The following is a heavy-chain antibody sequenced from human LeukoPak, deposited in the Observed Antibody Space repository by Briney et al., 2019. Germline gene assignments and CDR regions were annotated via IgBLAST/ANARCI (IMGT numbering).Heavy chain of an antibody. CDR3: ARRYYYNLGSFPFDF. Sequence: SETLSLTCAVSGGPSSGYFWSWIRQPPGKGLEWIGEIHNSGTTNYNPSLNSRVTTSEDTSKNQIYLNLRSVTAADTAVYYCARRYYYNLGSFPFDFWGQGTLVTVSS. J-gene: IGHJ4*02. D-gene: IGHD3-10*01. CDR2: IHNSGTT. V-gene: IGHV4-34*01. CDR1: GGPSSGYF.